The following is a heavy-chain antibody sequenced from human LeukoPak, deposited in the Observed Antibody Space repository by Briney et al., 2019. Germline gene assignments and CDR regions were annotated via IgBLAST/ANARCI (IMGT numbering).Heavy chain of an antibody. J-gene: IGHJ4*02. CDR1: GESFSGYY. CDR3: AKSYSSGSGSYSAGHFDY. V-gene: IGHV4-34*01. D-gene: IGHD3-10*01. CDR2: INHSGST. Sequence: SETLSLTCAVYGESFSGYYWSWIRQPPGKGLEWIGEINHSGSTNYNPSLKSRVTISVDTSKNQFSLKLSSVTAADTAVYYCAKSYSSGSGSYSAGHFDYWGQGTLVTVSS.